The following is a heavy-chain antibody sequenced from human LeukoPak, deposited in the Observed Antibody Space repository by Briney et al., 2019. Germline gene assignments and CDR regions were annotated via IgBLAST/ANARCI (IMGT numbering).Heavy chain of an antibody. D-gene: IGHD6-13*01. CDR2: ISSGGTYI. CDR3: ARLKVGSSWYYFDY. J-gene: IGHJ4*02. Sequence: PGGSLRLSCAASGFTFSSFAMSWVRQAPGQGLEWVSSISSGGTYIYFADSVKGRFTISRDNAKNSLYLQMNSLRAEDTAVYYCARLKVGSSWYYFDYWGQGTLVTVSS. CDR1: GFTFSSFA. V-gene: IGHV3-21*01.